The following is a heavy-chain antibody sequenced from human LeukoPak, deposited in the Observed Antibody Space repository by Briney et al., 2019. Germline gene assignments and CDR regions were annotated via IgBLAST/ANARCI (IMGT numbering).Heavy chain of an antibody. J-gene: IGHJ4*02. CDR2: ISAYNGNT. CDR3: ARDYDILTGYYNFDY. CDR1: GGTFSSYA. D-gene: IGHD3-9*01. V-gene: IGHV1-18*01. Sequence: ASVKVSCKASGGTFSSYAISWVRQAPGQGLEWMGWISAYNGNTNYAQKLQGRVTMTTDTSTSTAYMELRSLRSDDTAVYYCARDYDILTGYYNFDYWGQGTLVTVSS.